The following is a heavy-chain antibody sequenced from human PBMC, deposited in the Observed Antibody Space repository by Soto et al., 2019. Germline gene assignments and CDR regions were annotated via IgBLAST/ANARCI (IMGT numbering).Heavy chain of an antibody. D-gene: IGHD6-13*01. V-gene: IGHV5-10-1*01. Sequence: GESLKISCKGSGYKFTSYWISWVRQMPGKGLEWMGRIDPSDSYTNYSPSFQGHVTISADKSISTAYLQWSSLKASDTAMYYCATSIAAAGTYYYYYYGMDVWGQGTTVTVSS. J-gene: IGHJ6*02. CDR1: GYKFTSYW. CDR2: IDPSDSYT. CDR3: ATSIAAAGTYYYYYYGMDV.